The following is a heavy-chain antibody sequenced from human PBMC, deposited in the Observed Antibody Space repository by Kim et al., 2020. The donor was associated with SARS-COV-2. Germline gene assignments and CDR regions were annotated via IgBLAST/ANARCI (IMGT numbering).Heavy chain of an antibody. CDR3: ARAHRIAAAGTGFDP. D-gene: IGHD6-13*01. CDR2: ISAYNGNT. Sequence: ASVKVSCKASGYTFTSYGISWVRQAPGQGLEWMGWISAYNGNTNYAQKLQGRVTMTTDTSTSTAYMELRNLRSDDTAVYYCARAHRIAAAGTGFDPWGQGTLVTVSS. CDR1: GYTFTSYG. V-gene: IGHV1-18*01. J-gene: IGHJ5*02.